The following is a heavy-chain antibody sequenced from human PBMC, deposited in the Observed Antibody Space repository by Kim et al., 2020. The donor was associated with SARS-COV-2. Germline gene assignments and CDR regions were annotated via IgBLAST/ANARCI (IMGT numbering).Heavy chain of an antibody. D-gene: IGHD2-21*02. V-gene: IGHV3-9*01. CDR1: GFTFGDYA. J-gene: IGHJ6*02. Sequence: GGSLRLSCAASGFTFGDYAMHWVRQAPGKGLEWVSGISWNSGSIGYADSVKGRFTISRDNAKNSLYLQMNSLRAEDTALYYCARVVVTQPAYYYGMDVWGQGTTVTVSS. CDR2: ISWNSGSI. CDR3: ARVVVTQPAYYYGMDV.